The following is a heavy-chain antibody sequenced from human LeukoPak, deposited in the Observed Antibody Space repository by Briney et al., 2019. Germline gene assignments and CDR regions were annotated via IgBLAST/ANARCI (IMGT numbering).Heavy chain of an antibody. V-gene: IGHV3-21*01. D-gene: IGHD2-15*01. J-gene: IGHJ6*02. Sequence: GGSLRLSCAASGFPFSGYSLHWVRQAPGKGLEWVSSISSSAAYIAYADSVKGRFTISRDNAKDSLYLQMNNLRAEDTAVYYCAREGKDLRLGYYNSAVDVWGQGTTVSVSS. CDR2: ISSSAAYI. CDR3: AREGKDLRLGYYNSAVDV. CDR1: GFPFSGYS.